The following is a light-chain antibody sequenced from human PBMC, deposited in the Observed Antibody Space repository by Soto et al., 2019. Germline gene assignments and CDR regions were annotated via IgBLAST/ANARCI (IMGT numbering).Light chain of an antibody. CDR1: SSDVGGYKY. V-gene: IGLV2-14*01. CDR3: SSYTSSSTLV. J-gene: IGLJ1*01. Sequence: SVLTQPASVSGSTGQSITISCTGTSSDVGGYKYVSWYQQYPGKAPKLMFYEVSNRPSGVSNRFSGSKSGNTASLTISGLQAEDEADYYCSSYTSSSTLVFGTGTKVTVL. CDR2: EVS.